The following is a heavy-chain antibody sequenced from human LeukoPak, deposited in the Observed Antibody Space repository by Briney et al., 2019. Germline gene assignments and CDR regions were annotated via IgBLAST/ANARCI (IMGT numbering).Heavy chain of an antibody. CDR2: IYISGST. CDR1: GGSISSDIYY. CDR3: ARDGSFPWGSSQVEW. Sequence: ASQTLSLTCTVSGGSISSDIYYWSWIRQPAGKGLEWIGHIYISGSTNYNPSLKSRVTISVDTSKNQFSLNLSSMTAADTAVYYCARDGSFPWGSSQVEWWGQATMVTVSS. J-gene: IGHJ3*01. D-gene: IGHD6-13*01. V-gene: IGHV4-61*09.